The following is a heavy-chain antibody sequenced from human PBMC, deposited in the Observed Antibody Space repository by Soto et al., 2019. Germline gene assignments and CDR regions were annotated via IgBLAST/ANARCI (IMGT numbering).Heavy chain of an antibody. CDR3: AKGYYYYDSSGPDAFDT. CDR2: ISYDGSNK. D-gene: IGHD3-22*01. Sequence: QPGGSLRLSCAASGFTFSSYGMHWVRQAPGKGLEWVAVISYDGSNKYYADSVKGRFTISRDNSKNTLYLQMNSLRAEDTAVYYCAKGYYYYDSSGPDAFDTWGQGTMVTVSS. V-gene: IGHV3-30*18. J-gene: IGHJ3*02. CDR1: GFTFSSYG.